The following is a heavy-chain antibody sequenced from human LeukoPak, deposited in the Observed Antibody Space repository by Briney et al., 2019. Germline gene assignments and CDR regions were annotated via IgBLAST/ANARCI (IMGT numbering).Heavy chain of an antibody. Sequence: GGSLRLSCAASGFTFDDYAMHWVRQAPGKGLEWVSGISWNSGSIGYADSVKGRFTISRDNAKNSLYLQMNSLRAEDTAVYYCARQGGYSAWFDYWGQGTLVTVSS. CDR2: ISWNSGSI. CDR3: ARQGGYSAWFDY. CDR1: GFTFDDYA. D-gene: IGHD5-12*01. V-gene: IGHV3-9*01. J-gene: IGHJ4*02.